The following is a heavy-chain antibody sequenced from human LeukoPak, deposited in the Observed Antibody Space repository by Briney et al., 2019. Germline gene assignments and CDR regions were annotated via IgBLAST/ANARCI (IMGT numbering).Heavy chain of an antibody. Sequence: SETLSLTCDVSGFSISSGYYWGWIRQPPGKGLEWIGTLHHSGSTYYNPSLKSRLSISADTSKNQFSLKLSSVTAADTAVYFCARVVTAVSYFDYWGQGTLVTVSS. D-gene: IGHD2-21*02. CDR3: ARVVTAVSYFDY. CDR1: GFSISSGYY. J-gene: IGHJ4*02. V-gene: IGHV4-38-2*01. CDR2: LHHSGST.